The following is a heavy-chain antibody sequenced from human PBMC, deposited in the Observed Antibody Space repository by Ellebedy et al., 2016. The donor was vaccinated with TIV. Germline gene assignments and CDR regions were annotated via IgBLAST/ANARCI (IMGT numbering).Heavy chain of an antibody. V-gene: IGHV3-7*01. CDR3: AAEAWWRLDP. J-gene: IGHJ5*02. Sequence: PGGSLRLSCVDSGPIFSHNWMSWVRQAPGKGLEWVAKLNPLGSQKSYVDSVKGRFTISRDNAENSLFLERNSLRVEDTAVYYCAAEAWWRLDPWGPGTLVTVSS. CDR1: GPIFSHNW. CDR2: LNPLGSQK. D-gene: IGHD2-15*01.